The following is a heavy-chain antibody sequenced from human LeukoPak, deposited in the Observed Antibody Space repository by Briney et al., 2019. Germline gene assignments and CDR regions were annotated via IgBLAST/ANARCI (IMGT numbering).Heavy chain of an antibody. J-gene: IGHJ4*02. CDR1: GYTISNSASSDYF. V-gene: IGHV4-38-2*02. D-gene: IGHD4-11*01. CDR3: ATVSATVAVKY. Sequence: SETLSLTCTVSGYTISNSASSDYFLGWIRQPPGKGLEWIGNTYRIGSTDYNPSLKSRVTISVDTAKNQFSLNLTSTTAADTAVYYCATVSATVAVKYWGQGILVTISS. CDR2: TYRIGST.